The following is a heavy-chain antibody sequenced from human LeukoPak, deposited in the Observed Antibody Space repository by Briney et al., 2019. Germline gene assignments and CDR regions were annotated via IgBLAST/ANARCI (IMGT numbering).Heavy chain of an antibody. CDR3: ARNDAVLSSWFDP. Sequence: SVKVSCKASGGTFSSYAISWVRQAPGQGLEWMGGIIPIFGTANYAQKFQGSVTITADESTSTAYMELSSLRSEDTAVYYCARNDAVLSSWFDPWGQGTLVTVSS. CDR2: IIPIFGTA. D-gene: IGHD3-3*02. V-gene: IGHV1-69*13. J-gene: IGHJ5*02. CDR1: GGTFSSYA.